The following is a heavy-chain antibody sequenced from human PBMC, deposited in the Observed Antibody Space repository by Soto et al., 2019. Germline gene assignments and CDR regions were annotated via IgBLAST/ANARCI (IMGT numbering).Heavy chain of an antibody. J-gene: IGHJ5*02. D-gene: IGHD6-19*01. CDR3: ARAMGAAVVEAFDP. CDR1: GFTFSSYA. Sequence: QVQLVESGGGVVQPGRSLRLSCAASGFTFSSYAMHWVRQAPGKGLEWVAVISYDGSNKYYADSVKGRFTISRDNSKNPLYLQMNSLRAEDTAVYYCARAMGAAVVEAFDPWGQGTLVTVSS. V-gene: IGHV3-30-3*01. CDR2: ISYDGSNK.